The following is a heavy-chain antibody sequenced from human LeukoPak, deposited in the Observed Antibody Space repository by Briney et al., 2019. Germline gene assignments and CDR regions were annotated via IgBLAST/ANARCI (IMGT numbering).Heavy chain of an antibody. CDR1: GGSISSGGYY. J-gene: IGHJ3*02. Sequence: SETLSLTCTVSGGSISSGGYYWSWIRQPPGKGLEWIGYIYHSGSTYYNPSLKSRVTISVDTSKNQFSLKLSSVTAADTAVYYCARRHKVGAGDALDIWGQGTMVTVSS. CDR2: IYHSGST. V-gene: IGHV4-30-2*01. CDR3: ARRHKVGAGDALDI. D-gene: IGHD3-10*01.